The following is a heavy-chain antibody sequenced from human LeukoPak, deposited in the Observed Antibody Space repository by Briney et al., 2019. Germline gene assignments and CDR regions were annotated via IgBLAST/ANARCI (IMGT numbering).Heavy chain of an antibody. CDR3: ARDQYSGSLDY. Sequence: PSETLSLTCTLSGGSISSYYWTWVRQPAGKGREWIGRFYSTGSTNYNPSLKSRVTMPVDTSKNQFSLKLSSVTAADTAVYYCARDQYSGSLDYWGQGTLVTVSS. D-gene: IGHD1-26*01. V-gene: IGHV4-4*07. CDR1: GGSISSYY. CDR2: FYSTGST. J-gene: IGHJ4*02.